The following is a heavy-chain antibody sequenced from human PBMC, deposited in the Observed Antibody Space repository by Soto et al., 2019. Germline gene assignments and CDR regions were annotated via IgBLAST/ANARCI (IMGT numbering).Heavy chain of an antibody. Sequence: PGGSLRLSCAASGFTFSLYSTSWVRQAPGKGLEWVASITRSSSYIYYEDSLKGRFTISRDNAKNSLFLQMNSLRAEDTAVYFLVISRRSGRRPDYWGQGTVITVS. V-gene: IGHV3-21*01. CDR3: VISRRSGRRPDY. CDR2: ITRSSSYI. CDR1: GFTFSLYS. D-gene: IGHD2-15*01. J-gene: IGHJ4*02.